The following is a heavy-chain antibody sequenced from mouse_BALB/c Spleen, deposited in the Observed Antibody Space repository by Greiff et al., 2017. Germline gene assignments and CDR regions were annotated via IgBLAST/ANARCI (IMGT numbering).Heavy chain of an antibody. CDR1: GYTFISYY. CDR3: ARGDYGSEDAMDY. V-gene: IGHV1S56*01. CDR2: IYPGNVNT. D-gene: IGHD1-1*01. Sequence: QVQLQQSGPELVKPGASVRISCKASGYTFISYYIHWVKQRPGQGLEWIGWIYPGNVNTKYNEKFKGKATLTADKSSSTAYMQLSSLTSEDSAVYFCARGDYGSEDAMDYWGQGTSVTVSS. J-gene: IGHJ4*01.